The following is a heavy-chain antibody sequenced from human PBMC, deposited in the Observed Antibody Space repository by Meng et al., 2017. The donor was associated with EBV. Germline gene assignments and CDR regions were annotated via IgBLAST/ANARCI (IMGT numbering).Heavy chain of an antibody. Sequence: QLQLQESGPGLVKPSXXXXLTXXVXXGSISSSSYYWGWIRQPPGKGLEWIGSIYYSGSTYYNPSLKSRVTISVDTSKNQFSLKLSSVTAADTAVYYCARPFPSWQSPRLDPFGAWGQGTLVTVSS. CDR1: XGSISSSSYY. V-gene: IGHV4-39*01. D-gene: IGHD6-19*01. CDR3: ARPFPSWQSPRLDPFGA. CDR2: IYYSGST. J-gene: IGHJ5*02.